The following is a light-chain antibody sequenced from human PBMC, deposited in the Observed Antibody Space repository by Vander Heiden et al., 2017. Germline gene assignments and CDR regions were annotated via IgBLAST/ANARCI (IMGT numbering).Light chain of an antibody. CDR3: QQYNSYPWT. Sequence: DTQMTQSPSTLSASVGDRVTITCRASQSISSWLAWYQQKPGNAPKLLIYKASSLESEVPSRFSGSGSGTEFTLTISSLQPDEFATYYCQQYNSYPWTFGQGTKVEIK. V-gene: IGKV1-5*03. CDR1: QSISSW. CDR2: KAS. J-gene: IGKJ1*01.